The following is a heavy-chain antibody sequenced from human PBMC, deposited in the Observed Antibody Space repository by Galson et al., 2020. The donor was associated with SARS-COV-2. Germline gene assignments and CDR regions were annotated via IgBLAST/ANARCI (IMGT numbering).Heavy chain of an antibody. CDR3: ARSSQDFTMIVVAITGYFYYMDV. Sequence: SQTLSLTCAVYGGSFSDYYWSWIRQPPGKGLEWIGEINHSGSVNYNPSLKSRVTISADTSKNQFSLRLSSVTAADTAVYYCARSSQDFTMIVVAITGYFYYMDVWGKGTPVTISS. CDR1: GGSFSDYY. CDR2: INHSGSV. D-gene: IGHD3-22*01. J-gene: IGHJ6*03. V-gene: IGHV4-34*01.